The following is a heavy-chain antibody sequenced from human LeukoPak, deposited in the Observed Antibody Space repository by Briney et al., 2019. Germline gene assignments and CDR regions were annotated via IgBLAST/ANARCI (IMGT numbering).Heavy chain of an antibody. CDR2: IYYSGST. V-gene: IGHV4-59*01. D-gene: IGHD5-24*01. J-gene: IGHJ6*02. Sequence: SETLSLTCTVSGGSISSYYWSWIRQPPGKGLEWIGYIYYSGSTNYNPSLKSRVTISVDTSKNQFSLKLSSVTAADTAVYYCARGKGRDGYNYDYYYYGMDVWGQGTRVTVSS. CDR3: ARGKGRDGYNYDYYYYGMDV. CDR1: GGSISSYY.